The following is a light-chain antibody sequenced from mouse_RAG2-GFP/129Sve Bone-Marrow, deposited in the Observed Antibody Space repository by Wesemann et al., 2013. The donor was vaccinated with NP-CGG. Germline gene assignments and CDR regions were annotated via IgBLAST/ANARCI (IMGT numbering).Light chain of an antibody. J-gene: IGKJ5*01. CDR1: SSVSY. V-gene: IGKV4-68*01. Sequence: QIVLTQSPALMSASPGEKVTMTCSASSSVSYMYWYQQKPRSSPKPWIYLTSNLASGVPARFSGSGSGTSYSLTISSVEAEDAATYYCQQYSGYPLTFGAGTKLELK. CDR2: LTS. CDR3: QQYSGYPLT.